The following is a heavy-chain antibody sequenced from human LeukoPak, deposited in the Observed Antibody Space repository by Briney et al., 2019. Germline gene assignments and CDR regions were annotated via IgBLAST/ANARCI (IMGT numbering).Heavy chain of an antibody. Sequence: GASVKVSCKASGYTFTHYGISWVRQAPGQGLEWMGWISTHNNNTDYAQKVQGRVTMTADTSTTTAYMELRSLRSDDTAVYYCARDYSGYDYSYSYYMDVWGKETTVTISS. D-gene: IGHD5-12*01. CDR3: ARDYSGYDYSYSYYMDV. CDR1: GYTFTHYG. CDR2: ISTHNNNT. V-gene: IGHV1-18*01. J-gene: IGHJ6*03.